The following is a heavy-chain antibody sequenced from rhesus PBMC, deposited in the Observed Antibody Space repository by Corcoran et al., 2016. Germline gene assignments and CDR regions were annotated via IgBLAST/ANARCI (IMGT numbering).Heavy chain of an antibody. CDR1: GYSISSGYG. J-gene: IGHJ4*01. CDR3: ARRYGSWGFDY. CDR2: ISYSGRT. V-gene: IGHV4-122*02. Sequence: QLQLQESGPGLVKPSETLSLTCAVSGYSISSGYGWSWIRQPPGKGLEWIGYISYSGRTSYNPSLMSRLTISRDTSKNQFSLKLSSVTAADTAVYYCARRYGSWGFDYWGQGVLVTVSS. D-gene: IGHD6-25*01.